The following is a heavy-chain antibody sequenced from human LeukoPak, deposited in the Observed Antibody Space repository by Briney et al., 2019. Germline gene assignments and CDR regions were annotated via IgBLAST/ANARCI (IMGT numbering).Heavy chain of an antibody. V-gene: IGHV4-30-2*01. CDR1: GGSISSGGYS. CDR2: IYHSGST. CDR3: ARGGYGSGSYGRDNWFDP. J-gene: IGHJ5*02. Sequence: SETLSLTRAVSGGSISSGGYSWSWIRQPPGKGLEWIGYIYHSGSTYYNPSLKSRVTISVDRSKNQFSLKLSSVTAADTAVYYCARGGYGSGSYGRDNWFDPWGQGTLVTVSS. D-gene: IGHD3-10*01.